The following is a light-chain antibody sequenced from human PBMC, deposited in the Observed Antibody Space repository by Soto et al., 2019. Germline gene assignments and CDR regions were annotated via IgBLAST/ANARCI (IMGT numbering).Light chain of an antibody. CDR3: QQYNSYSGM. CDR2: DAS. J-gene: IGKJ1*01. Sequence: DIQMTQSPSTLSASVGARVTVTCRASQTIGSWLAWYQQKPGRAPKLLIFDASSLESGVPSRFSGNGSGTEFTLTISGLQPDDFASYYCQQYNSYSGMFGQGTKVDI. V-gene: IGKV1-5*01. CDR1: QTIGSW.